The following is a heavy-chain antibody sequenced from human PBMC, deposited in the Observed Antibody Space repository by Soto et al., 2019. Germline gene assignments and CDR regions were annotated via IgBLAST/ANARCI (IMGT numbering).Heavy chain of an antibody. D-gene: IGHD5-12*01. CDR2: INPSGGST. CDR3: AREARATGDHYYGMDV. CDR1: GYTFTNYY. J-gene: IGHJ6*02. V-gene: IGHV1-46*01. Sequence: ASVKVSCKASGYTFTNYYIHWVRQAPGQGREWLGIINPSGGSTTYPQKFQGRVTVTRDTSTNTVYMELSSLTSEDTAMYYCAREARATGDHYYGMDVWGQGTKVTVSS.